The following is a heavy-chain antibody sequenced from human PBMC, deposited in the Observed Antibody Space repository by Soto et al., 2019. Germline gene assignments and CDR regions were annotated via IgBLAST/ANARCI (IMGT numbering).Heavy chain of an antibody. CDR2: IYPGDSDT. V-gene: IGHV5-51*01. J-gene: IGHJ4*02. Sequence: GESLKISCKGSGYSFTSYWIGWVRQMPGKGLEWMGIIYPGDSDTRYSPSFQGQVTISADKSISTAYLQWSSLKASDTAMYYCARRLRHYDFWSGYSGPFDYWGQGTLVTVSS. D-gene: IGHD3-3*01. CDR1: GYSFTSYW. CDR3: ARRLRHYDFWSGYSGPFDY.